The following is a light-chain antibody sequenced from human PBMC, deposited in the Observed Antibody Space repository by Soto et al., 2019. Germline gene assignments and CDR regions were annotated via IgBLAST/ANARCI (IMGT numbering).Light chain of an antibody. CDR3: QQTYSTPHT. Sequence: DIQMTQSPSSLSASVGDRVTITCRPSQSITSYLNWYQQKPGKAPKLLIYAASSLRSGVPSRFSGSGSGTDFTLTISSLQPEDFATYHCQQTYSTPHTFGQGTKVDIK. V-gene: IGKV1-39*01. J-gene: IGKJ1*01. CDR2: AAS. CDR1: QSITSY.